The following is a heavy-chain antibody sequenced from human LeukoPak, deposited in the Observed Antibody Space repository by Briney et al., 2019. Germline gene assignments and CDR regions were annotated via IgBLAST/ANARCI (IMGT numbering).Heavy chain of an antibody. Sequence: GGSLRLSCAASGFTFRNYGMHWVRQAPGKGLEWVAVIWYDGSDKYYADSVKGRFTISRDNSKNTLYLQMNSLRAEDTAVYYCARGPPLRQLRYFALFDPWGQGTLVTVSS. CDR2: IWYDGSDK. V-gene: IGHV3-33*01. CDR1: GFTFRNYG. J-gene: IGHJ5*02. CDR3: ARGPPLRQLRYFALFDP. D-gene: IGHD3-9*01.